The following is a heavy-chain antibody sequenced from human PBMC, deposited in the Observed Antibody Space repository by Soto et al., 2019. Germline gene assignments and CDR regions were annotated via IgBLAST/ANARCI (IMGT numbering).Heavy chain of an antibody. D-gene: IGHD3-3*01. V-gene: IGHV2-5*02. J-gene: IGHJ5*02. Sequence: TLSLTCTVSGGSISGGGDYWSWIRQPPGKGLEWLALIYWDDDKRYSPSLKSRLTITKDTSKNQVVLTMTNMDPVDTATYYCAHGTIFGVASGFDPWGQGTLVTVSS. CDR1: GGSISGGGDY. CDR2: IYWDDDK. CDR3: AHGTIFGVASGFDP.